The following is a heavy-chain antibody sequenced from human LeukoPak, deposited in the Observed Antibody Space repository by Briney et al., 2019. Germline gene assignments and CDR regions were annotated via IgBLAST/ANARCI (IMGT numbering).Heavy chain of an antibody. Sequence: PGGSLRLSCAASGFTFSNYAMHWVRQAPGKGLEWVAFIRYDGSNKYYADSVKGRFTISRDNSKNTLYLQMNSLRAEDTAVYYCAKDYQSPTVGVTEFDYWGQGTLVTVSS. J-gene: IGHJ4*02. V-gene: IGHV3-30*02. CDR2: IRYDGSNK. CDR3: AKDYQSPTVGVTEFDY. CDR1: GFTFSNYA. D-gene: IGHD1-26*01.